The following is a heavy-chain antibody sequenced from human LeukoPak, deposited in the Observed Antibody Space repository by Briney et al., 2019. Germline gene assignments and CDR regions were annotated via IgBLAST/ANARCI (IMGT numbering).Heavy chain of an antibody. CDR1: SGSISSGDYY. CDR2: IDYTGST. Sequence: SQTLSLTCTVSSGSISSGDYYWSWIRQPPGKGLEWIGYIDYTGSTYYNPSLKSRVTISVDTSKNQFSLKLSSVTAADTAVYFCARVVAADYYDSSGSIDYWGQGTLVTVSS. J-gene: IGHJ4*02. CDR3: ARVVAADYYDSSGSIDY. D-gene: IGHD3-22*01. V-gene: IGHV4-30-4*01.